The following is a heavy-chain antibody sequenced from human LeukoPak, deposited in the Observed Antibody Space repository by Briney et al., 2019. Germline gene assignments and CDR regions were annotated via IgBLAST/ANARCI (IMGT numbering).Heavy chain of an antibody. Sequence: GGSLRLSCAASRFTFSTYAMNWVRQAPGKGLECVSTIGGGSGATYYADSVKGRFIVSRDNSKNILYLQINSLRADGTAVYYCAKRGEGCSGVSCLYWYFDIWGRGTLVTVSS. CDR3: AKRGEGCSGVSCLYWYFDI. V-gene: IGHV3-23*01. CDR1: RFTFSTYA. CDR2: IGGGSGAT. D-gene: IGHD2-15*01. J-gene: IGHJ2*01.